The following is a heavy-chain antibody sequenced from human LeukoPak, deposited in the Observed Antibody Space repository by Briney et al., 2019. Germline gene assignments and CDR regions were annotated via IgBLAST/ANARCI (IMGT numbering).Heavy chain of an antibody. CDR3: ARGNGYNAY. J-gene: IGHJ4*02. Sequence: SGTLSLTCAVSGGSISSNNWWSWVRQPPGKGLEWIGEISHSGSTNYNPSLKSRVTISVDTSKNQFSLRLSSVTAADTAVYYCARGNGYNAYWGQGTLVTVSS. CDR1: GGSISSNNW. D-gene: IGHD5-24*01. CDR2: ISHSGST. V-gene: IGHV4-4*02.